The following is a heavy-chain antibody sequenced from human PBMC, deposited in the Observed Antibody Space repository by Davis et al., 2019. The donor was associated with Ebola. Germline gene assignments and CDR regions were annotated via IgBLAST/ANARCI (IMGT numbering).Heavy chain of an antibody. CDR2: VNRDGSNT. D-gene: IGHD1-1*01. J-gene: IGHJ6*04. V-gene: IGHV3-74*01. CDR1: GFTFNNYW. CDR3: GRAPGGYYAMDV. Sequence: GESLKISCAASGFTFNNYWMHWVRQAPGKGLVWVSRVNRDGSNTYYADSVKGRFTISRDNAKNTLYLQMDSLRAEDTAVYYCGRAPGGYYAMDVWGKGATVTVSS.